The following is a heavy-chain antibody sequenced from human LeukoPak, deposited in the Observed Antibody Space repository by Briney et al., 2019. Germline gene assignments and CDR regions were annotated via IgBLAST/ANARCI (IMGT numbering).Heavy chain of an antibody. J-gene: IGHJ5*02. V-gene: IGHV4-4*07. Sequence: PSETLSLTCTVSGGSISSYFWSWIRQPAGKGLEWIGRIYTSGSTNYNPSLKSRVTMSVDTSKNQFSLKLSSVTAADTAVYYCAREERALWSGPLSWFDPWGQGTLVTVSS. CDR1: GGSISSYF. CDR3: AREERALWSGPLSWFDP. CDR2: IYTSGST. D-gene: IGHD3-3*01.